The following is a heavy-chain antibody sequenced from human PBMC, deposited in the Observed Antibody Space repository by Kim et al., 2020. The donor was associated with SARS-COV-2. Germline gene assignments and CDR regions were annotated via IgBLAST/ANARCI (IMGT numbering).Heavy chain of an antibody. CDR2: ISYDGSNK. V-gene: IGHV3-33*05. Sequence: GGSLRLSCAASGFTFSSYGMHWVRQAPGKGLEWVAVISYDGSNKYYADSVKGRFTISRDNSKTTLYLQMNSLRAEDTAVYYCARENDPYLPAYWGQGTLVTVSS. CDR3: ARENDPYLPAY. D-gene: IGHD1-1*01. J-gene: IGHJ4*02. CDR1: GFTFSSYG.